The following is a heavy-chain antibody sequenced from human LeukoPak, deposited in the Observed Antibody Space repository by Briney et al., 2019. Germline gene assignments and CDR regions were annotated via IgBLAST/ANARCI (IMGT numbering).Heavy chain of an antibody. CDR3: ASTSDYPGGWFDP. CDR1: GGSISSYY. V-gene: IGHV4-34*01. Sequence: SETLSLTCTVSGGSISSYYWSWIRQPPGKGLEWIGEINHSGSTNYNPSLKSRVTISVDTSKNQFSLKLSSVTAADTAVYYCASTSDYPGGWFDPWGQGTLVTVSS. J-gene: IGHJ5*02. CDR2: INHSGST. D-gene: IGHD4-11*01.